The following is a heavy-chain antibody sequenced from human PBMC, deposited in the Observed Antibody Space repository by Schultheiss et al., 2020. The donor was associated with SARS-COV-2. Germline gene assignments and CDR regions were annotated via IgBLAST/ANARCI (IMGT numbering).Heavy chain of an antibody. Sequence: ASVKVSCKASGYTFTGYYMHWVRQAPGQGLEWMGWISPNSGGTNYAQKFQGWVTMTRDTSISTAYMELSRLRSDDTAVYYCARDRNIALVMRYYSMDVWGQGTTVTVSS. D-gene: IGHD5-18*01. CDR3: ARDRNIALVMRYYSMDV. V-gene: IGHV1-2*04. J-gene: IGHJ6*02. CDR2: ISPNSGGT. CDR1: GYTFTGYY.